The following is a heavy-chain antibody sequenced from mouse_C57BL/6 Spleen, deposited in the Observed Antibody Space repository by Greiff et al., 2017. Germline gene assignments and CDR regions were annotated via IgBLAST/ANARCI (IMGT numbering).Heavy chain of an antibody. Sequence: EVQLVQSGGGLVKPGGSLKLSCAASGFTFSSYTMPWVRQTPEERLEWVATISGCGGNTYYPDSVKGRFTISRDNAKNTLYLQMSSLRSEDTALYYCARHERLAWFAYWGQGTLVTVSA. V-gene: IGHV5-9*01. CDR2: ISGCGGNT. J-gene: IGHJ3*01. CDR1: GFTFSSYT. CDR3: ARHERLAWFAY. D-gene: IGHD3-2*02.